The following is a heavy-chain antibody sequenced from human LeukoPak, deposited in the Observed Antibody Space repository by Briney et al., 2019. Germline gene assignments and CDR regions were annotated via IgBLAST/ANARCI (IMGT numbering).Heavy chain of an antibody. CDR1: IFSFSTFG. V-gene: IGHV3-30*02. D-gene: IGHD4-17*01. CDR3: AKGLGDYDDFRLGF. Sequence: PGGSLRLSCAASIFSFSTFGFHWVRQAPGKGLEWVAFIPYDGSDKYYADSVKGRSTVSGDNSKNTLYLHMNSLRVEDTAVYYRAKGLGDYDDFRLGFWGQGTLVTVSS. CDR2: IPYDGSDK. J-gene: IGHJ4*02.